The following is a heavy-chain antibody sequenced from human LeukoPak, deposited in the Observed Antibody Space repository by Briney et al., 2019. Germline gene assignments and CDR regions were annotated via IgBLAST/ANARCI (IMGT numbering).Heavy chain of an antibody. CDR1: GYTFTSYA. CDR3: AREEDYYGSDY. Sequence: GASVKVSCKTSGYTFTSYAMHWVRQAPGQRLEWMGWINAGNGNTKYSQKFQGRVTITRDTSVSTAYMELSSLRSEDTAVYYCAREEDYYGSDYWGQGTLVTVSS. D-gene: IGHD3-10*01. CDR2: INAGNGNT. J-gene: IGHJ4*02. V-gene: IGHV1-3*01.